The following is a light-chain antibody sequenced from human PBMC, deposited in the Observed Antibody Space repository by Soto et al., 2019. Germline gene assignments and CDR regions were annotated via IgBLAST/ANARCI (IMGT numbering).Light chain of an antibody. Sequence: QSVLTQPPSASGTPGQWVTISCSGSSSNIGSNTVNWYQQLPGTAPKLLIYSNNQRPSGVPDRFSGSKSGTSASLAISGLQSEDEDDDYCAAWDDSLNGWVFGGGTKLTVL. V-gene: IGLV1-44*01. CDR3: AAWDDSLNGWV. J-gene: IGLJ3*02. CDR2: SNN. CDR1: SSNIGSNT.